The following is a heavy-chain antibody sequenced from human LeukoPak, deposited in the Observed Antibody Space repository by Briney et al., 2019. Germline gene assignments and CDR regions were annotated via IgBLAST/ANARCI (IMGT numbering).Heavy chain of an antibody. V-gene: IGHV3-23*01. Sequence: GGSLRLSCAASGFTFSSYAMSWVRQAPGKGLEWVSAISGSGSSTYYADSVKGRFTISRDNSKNTLYLQMNSLRAEDTAVYYCAKDKGWGYSAYDCCGMDVWGQGTTVTVSS. D-gene: IGHD1-26*01. J-gene: IGHJ6*02. CDR2: ISGSGSST. CDR3: AKDKGWGYSAYDCCGMDV. CDR1: GFTFSSYA.